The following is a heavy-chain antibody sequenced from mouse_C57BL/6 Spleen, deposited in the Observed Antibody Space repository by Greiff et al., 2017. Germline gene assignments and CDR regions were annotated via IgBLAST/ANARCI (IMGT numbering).Heavy chain of an antibody. J-gene: IGHJ2*01. D-gene: IGHD1-1*01. Sequence: VQLQQSVAELVRPGASVKLSCTASGFNIKNTYMHWVKQRPEQGLEWIGRIAPANGNTKYAPKFQGKATITADTSSNTAYLQLSSLTSEDTAIYYCARAIYYYGSSFYFDYWGQGTTLTVSS. V-gene: IGHV14-3*01. CDR2: IAPANGNT. CDR3: ARAIYYYGSSFYFDY. CDR1: GFNIKNTY.